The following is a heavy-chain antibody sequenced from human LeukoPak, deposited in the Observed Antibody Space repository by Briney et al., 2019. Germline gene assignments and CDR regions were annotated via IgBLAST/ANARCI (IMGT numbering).Heavy chain of an antibody. Sequence: SQTLSLTCVISGDSVSSNTAAWNWIRQSPSRGLEWLGRTYYRSQWYNDYAVSVKSRITINPDTSKNQFSLKLSSVTAADTAVYYCARGPHSYPPYYGMDVWGQGTTVTVSS. D-gene: IGHD2-21*01. CDR2: TYYRSQWYN. CDR3: ARGPHSYPPYYGMDV. V-gene: IGHV6-1*01. CDR1: GDSVSSNTAA. J-gene: IGHJ6*02.